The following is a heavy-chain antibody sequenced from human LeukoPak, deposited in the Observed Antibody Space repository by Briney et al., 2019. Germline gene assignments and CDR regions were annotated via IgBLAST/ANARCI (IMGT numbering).Heavy chain of an antibody. D-gene: IGHD6-13*01. CDR2: IFSDGSNK. Sequence: GGSLRLSCAASGFTFSSYAMHWVRQAPGKGLEWVAVIFSDGSNKYYADSVKGRFTISRDNSKNTLYLQMNSLRVEDTAVYYCAKASGSWVFEYFQHWGQGTLVTVSS. V-gene: IGHV3-30-3*01. CDR1: GFTFSSYA. CDR3: AKASGSWVFEYFQH. J-gene: IGHJ1*01.